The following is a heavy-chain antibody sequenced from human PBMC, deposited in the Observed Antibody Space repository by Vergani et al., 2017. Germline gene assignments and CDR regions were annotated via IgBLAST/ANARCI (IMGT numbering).Heavy chain of an antibody. CDR3: ARGLTYYYDSSGYYYRYYYGMDV. D-gene: IGHD3-22*01. V-gene: IGHV4-61*02. Sequence: VQLQESGPGLVKPSQTLSLTCTVSGGSISSGSYYWSWIRQPAGKGLEWIGRIYTSGSTNYNPSLKSRVTISVDTSKNQFSLKLSSVTAADTAVYYCARGLTYYYDSSGYYYRYYYGMDVWGQGTTVTVSS. CDR2: IYTSGST. J-gene: IGHJ6*02. CDR1: GGSISSGSYY.